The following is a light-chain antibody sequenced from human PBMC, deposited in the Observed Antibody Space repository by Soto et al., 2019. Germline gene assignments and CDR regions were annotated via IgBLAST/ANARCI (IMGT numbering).Light chain of an antibody. Sequence: QSVLTQSPSASASLGASVKLTCTLSSGHSSYAIAWHQQQPEKGPRYLMKLNSDGSHSKGDGIPDRCSGSSSGAERYLTISSLQSEDEADYYCQTWGTGIRVFGGGTKVTVL. CDR3: QTWGTGIRV. CDR1: SGHSSYA. J-gene: IGLJ2*01. V-gene: IGLV4-69*01. CDR2: LNSDGSH.